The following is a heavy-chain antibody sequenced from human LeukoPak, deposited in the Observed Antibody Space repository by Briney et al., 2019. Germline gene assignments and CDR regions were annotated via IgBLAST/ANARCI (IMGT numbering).Heavy chain of an antibody. CDR2: ISDSGGST. V-gene: IGHV3-23*01. D-gene: IGHD1-26*01. Sequence: GGSLRLSCAASGFTFSSNAMSWVRQAPGKGLEGVTGISDSGGSTYYADHGKVRFTISRDTSKNTLYLQMNSLRAEDTAVYYCYYAGYWGQGTLVTVSS. J-gene: IGHJ4*02. CDR1: GFTFSSNA. CDR3: YYAGY.